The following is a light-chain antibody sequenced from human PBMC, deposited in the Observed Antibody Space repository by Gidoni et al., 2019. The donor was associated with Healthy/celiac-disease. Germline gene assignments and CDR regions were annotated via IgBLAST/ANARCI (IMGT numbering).Light chain of an antibody. CDR1: QSISSY. J-gene: IGKJ5*01. Sequence: DIQMTQSPSSLSASVGDRVTITCRASQSISSYLNWYQQKPGKAPKLLIYAASILKSGVPSRFSGSGSGTDFTLTISSLQPEDFATYYCQQSYSTPITFGQGTRLEMK. CDR3: QQSYSTPIT. V-gene: IGKV1-39*01. CDR2: AAS.